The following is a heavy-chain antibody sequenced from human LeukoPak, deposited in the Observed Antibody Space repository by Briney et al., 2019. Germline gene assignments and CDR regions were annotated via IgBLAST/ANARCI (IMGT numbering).Heavy chain of an antibody. D-gene: IGHD2-2*01. J-gene: IGHJ4*02. CDR2: IYYSGST. Sequence: SETLSLTCTVSGGSISSHYWSWIRQPPGKGLEWIGYIYYSGSTNYNPSLKSRVTISVDTSKNQFSLKLSSVTAADTAVYYCARGGAMTFDYWGQGTLVTVSS. CDR3: ARGGAMTFDY. CDR1: GGSISSHY. V-gene: IGHV4-59*11.